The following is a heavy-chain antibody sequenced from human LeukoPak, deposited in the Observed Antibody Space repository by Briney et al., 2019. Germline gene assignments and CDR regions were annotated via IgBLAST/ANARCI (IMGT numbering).Heavy chain of an antibody. CDR2: IYYSGSA. V-gene: IGHV4-39*01. J-gene: IGHJ4*02. D-gene: IGHD4-17*01. CDR1: GGSISSNGYY. CDR3: ARAYGARPYYYFDS. Sequence: KPSGTLSLTCSVSGGSISSNGYYWGWIRQPPGKGLEWIGAIYYSGSAYYNPSLKSRVTISVDTSKNQFSLKVTSVTAADTAVYYCARAYGARPYYYFDSWGQGTLVTVSS.